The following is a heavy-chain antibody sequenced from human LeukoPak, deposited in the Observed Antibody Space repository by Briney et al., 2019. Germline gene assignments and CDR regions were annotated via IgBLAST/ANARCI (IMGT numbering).Heavy chain of an antibody. V-gene: IGHV4-39*01. J-gene: IGHJ1*01. Sequence: SETLSLTCTVSGGSISSSSYYWGWIRQPPGKGLEWIGSIYYSGSTYYNPSLKSRVTISVDTSKNQFPLKLSSVTAADTAVYYCASFYYDSSGYSTTEYFQHWGQGTLVTVSS. D-gene: IGHD3-22*01. CDR3: ASFYYDSSGYSTTEYFQH. CDR1: GGSISSSSYY. CDR2: IYYSGST.